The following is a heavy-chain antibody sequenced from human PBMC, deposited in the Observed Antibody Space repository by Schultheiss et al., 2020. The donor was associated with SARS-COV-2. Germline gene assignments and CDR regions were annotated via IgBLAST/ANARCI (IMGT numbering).Heavy chain of an antibody. Sequence: RGSLRLSCAASGFTFSSYDMHWVRQATGKGLEWVSAISGSGGSTYYADSVKGRFTISRDNAKNSLYLQMNSLRAEDTAVYYCARDRSWALDYWGQGTLVTVSS. CDR3: ARDRSWALDY. D-gene: IGHD6-13*01. J-gene: IGHJ4*02. CDR1: GFTFSSYD. V-gene: IGHV3-21*01. CDR2: ISGSGGST.